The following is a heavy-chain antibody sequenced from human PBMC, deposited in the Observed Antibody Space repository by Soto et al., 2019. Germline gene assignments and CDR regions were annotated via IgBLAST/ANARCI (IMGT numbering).Heavy chain of an antibody. CDR2: IFYTGST. CDR1: GGSISSGGYY. J-gene: IGHJ4*02. V-gene: IGHV4-61*08. CDR3: ARVNPYSSGGFDY. Sequence: SETLSLTCTVSGGSISSGGYYWSWIRQHPGTGLEWIGHIFYTGSTNYNPSLKSRVTISVDTSKNQFSLRLSSVTAADTAVYYCARVNPYSSGGFDYWGQGTLVTVSS. D-gene: IGHD3-22*01.